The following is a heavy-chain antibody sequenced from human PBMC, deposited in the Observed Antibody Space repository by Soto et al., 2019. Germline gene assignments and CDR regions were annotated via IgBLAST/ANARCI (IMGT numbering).Heavy chain of an antibody. J-gene: IGHJ5*02. D-gene: IGHD5-12*01. CDR2: VSHSGSI. CDR1: GDSVSSNGNY. Sequence: QVQLQESGPGLVKPSETLSLTCTVSGDSVSSNGNYWSWIRQPPGKGLEWIGYVSHSGSISYNPSLKSRVTISVDASQTHFSLKLSSVTAADTAVYYCARDFHMNGYDVGWLAPWGQGTLVTVSS. V-gene: IGHV4-61*03. CDR3: ARDFHMNGYDVGWLAP.